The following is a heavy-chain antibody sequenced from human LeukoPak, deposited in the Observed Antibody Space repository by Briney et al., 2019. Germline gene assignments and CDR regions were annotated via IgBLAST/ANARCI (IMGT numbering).Heavy chain of an antibody. Sequence: GGSLRLSCAASGFTFSSYAMSWVRQAPGKGLEWVSAISGSGGSTYYADSVKGRFTISRDNSKNTLYLQMNSLRAEDTAVYYCAKAAGAQLWLGPSEFDYWGQGTLVTVSS. D-gene: IGHD5-18*01. J-gene: IGHJ4*02. V-gene: IGHV3-23*01. CDR2: ISGSGGST. CDR1: GFTFSSYA. CDR3: AKAAGAQLWLGPSEFDY.